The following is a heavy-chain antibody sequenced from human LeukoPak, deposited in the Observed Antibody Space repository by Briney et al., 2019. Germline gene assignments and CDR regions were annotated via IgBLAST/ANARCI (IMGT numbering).Heavy chain of an antibody. J-gene: IGHJ4*02. CDR2: ISSSGSTI. V-gene: IGHV3-48*03. Sequence: GGSLRLSCAASGFTFSSYEMNWVRQAPGKGLEWVSYISSSGSTIYYADPVKGRFTISRDNAKNSLYLQMNSLRAEDTAVYYCARSVRGLAVASHFDYWGQGTLVTVSS. D-gene: IGHD6-19*01. CDR3: ARSVRGLAVASHFDY. CDR1: GFTFSSYE.